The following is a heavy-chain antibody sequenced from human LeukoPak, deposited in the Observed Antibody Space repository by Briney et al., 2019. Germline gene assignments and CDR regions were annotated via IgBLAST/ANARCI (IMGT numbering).Heavy chain of an antibody. CDR3: ARGRAATPFDY. CDR2: INYSGST. Sequence: SETLSVTCTVSGGSTSSYYWNWIRQPPGKGLEWIGYINYSGSTKHKPSLKSRVTISVDTSKNLFSLELSSVTAADTAVYYCARGRAATPFDYWGQGTLVTVSS. J-gene: IGHJ4*02. D-gene: IGHD1-26*01. V-gene: IGHV4-59*01. CDR1: GGSTSSYY.